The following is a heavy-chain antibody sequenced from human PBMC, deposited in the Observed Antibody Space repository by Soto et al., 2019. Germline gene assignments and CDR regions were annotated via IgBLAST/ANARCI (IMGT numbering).Heavy chain of an antibody. D-gene: IGHD1-26*01. CDR2: INPNSGVT. Sequence: QVQLVQSGAEVKKPGSSVTVSCRASGDSFTGYYMHWVRQAPGQGLEWMGWINPNSGVTKYAQKFQGWVTMTRDTSMRTVYMELSRLRSDDTAVYYCARESGGATATLDYYYFYMDVWGTGTTVTVYS. CDR1: GDSFTGYY. V-gene: IGHV1-2*04. CDR3: ARESGGATATLDYYYFYMDV. J-gene: IGHJ6*03.